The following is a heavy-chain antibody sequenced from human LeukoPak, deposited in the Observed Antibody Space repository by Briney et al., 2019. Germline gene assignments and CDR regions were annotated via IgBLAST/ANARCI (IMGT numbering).Heavy chain of an antibody. D-gene: IGHD5-18*01. V-gene: IGHV3-30*18. J-gene: IGHJ4*02. CDR2: ISNDGSNK. CDR1: GFTFSSYG. CDR3: AKDRRGYTYNFDY. Sequence: GRSLRLSCAASGFTFSSYGMHWVRQAPGKGLEWGAVISNDGSNKYYADSVKGRFTVSRDNSKNTLYLQMNSLRAEDTAVFYCAKDRRGYTYNFDYWGQGTLVTVSS.